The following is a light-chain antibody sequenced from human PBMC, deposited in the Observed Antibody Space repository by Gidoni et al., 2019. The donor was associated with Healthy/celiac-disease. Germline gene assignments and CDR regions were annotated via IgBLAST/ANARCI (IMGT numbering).Light chain of an antibody. CDR1: QSGSSSY. CDR2: GAS. V-gene: IGKV3-20*01. CDR3: QQYGSSPGT. J-gene: IGKJ1*01. Sequence: ELVLTQSPGTLSLSPGERATLSCRASQSGSSSYLAWYQQNPGQAPRLLIYGASSRATGIPDRFSGSGSGTDFTLTISRLEPEDFAVYYCQQYGSSPGTFGQGTKVEIK.